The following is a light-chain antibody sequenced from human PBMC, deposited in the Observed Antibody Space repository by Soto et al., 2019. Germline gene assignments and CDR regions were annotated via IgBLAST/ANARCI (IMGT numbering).Light chain of an antibody. CDR1: QSVSSTY. V-gene: IGKV3-20*01. Sequence: EIVLTDSPCTLSLSPLERATLSFRSSQSVSSTYLAWYQQKPGQAPRLLIYGVSSRATGIPDRFSGSGSGTDFTLTISRLEPEDFVVYYCQQYGNSPWTFGQGTKVDIK. CDR3: QQYGNSPWT. CDR2: GVS. J-gene: IGKJ1*01.